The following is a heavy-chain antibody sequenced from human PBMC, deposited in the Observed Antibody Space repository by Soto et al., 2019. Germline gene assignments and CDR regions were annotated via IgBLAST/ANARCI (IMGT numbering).Heavy chain of an antibody. CDR1: GFSLSGYV. D-gene: IGHD5-12*01. Sequence: LRLSCEVSGFSLSGYVMHWVRQAPGKGLEWVAVIWYHGTTKNYADSVKGRFTISRDISKNTVYLQMDSLKVEDTAVYYCARDVDRTSHLNWFDPWGQGVMVTVSS. V-gene: IGHV3-33*01. CDR3: ARDVDRTSHLNWFDP. J-gene: IGHJ5*02. CDR2: IWYHGTTK.